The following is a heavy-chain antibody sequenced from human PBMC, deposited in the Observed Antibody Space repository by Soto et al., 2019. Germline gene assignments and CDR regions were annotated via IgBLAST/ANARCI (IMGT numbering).Heavy chain of an antibody. CDR2: IYPGDSDT. V-gene: IGHV5-51*01. Sequence: LKISCKVSGYSFSIYWIAWVRQMPGKGLEWMGIIYPGDSDTRYSPSFQGQVTSSADKSISTAYLQWSSLKASDTAMYYCARHFDYYNMGVWGQGTTVTVS. CDR1: GYSFSIYW. CDR3: ARHFDYYNMGV. J-gene: IGHJ6*02.